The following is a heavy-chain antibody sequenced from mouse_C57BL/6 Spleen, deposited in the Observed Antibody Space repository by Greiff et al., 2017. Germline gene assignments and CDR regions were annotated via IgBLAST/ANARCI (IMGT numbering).Heavy chain of an antibody. V-gene: IGHV1-64*01. CDR1: GYTFTSYW. CDR2: IHPNSGGT. J-gene: IGHJ2*01. Sequence: VQLQQPGAELVKPGASVKLSCKASGYTFTSYWMYWVKQRPGQGLEWIGMIHPNSGGTNYNEKFKNKATLTVDKSSSTAYMQLSSLTSAYSAVYYCARWGAYYFGYWGQGTTLTVSS. CDR3: ARWGAYYFGY.